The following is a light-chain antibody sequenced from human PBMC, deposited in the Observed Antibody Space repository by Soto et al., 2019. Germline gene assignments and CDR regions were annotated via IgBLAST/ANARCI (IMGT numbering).Light chain of an antibody. J-gene: IGKJ1*01. Sequence: EIGLTQSPATLSLSPWERATLSCRASQSVSSYLTWYQQKPGKAPRLLIYGASSRESGIPARFSGSGSGTDFTLTISRLEPEDFAVYYCQQYGSSPWTFGQGTKVDIK. CDR1: QSVSSY. CDR3: QQYGSSPWT. V-gene: IGKV3-20*01. CDR2: GAS.